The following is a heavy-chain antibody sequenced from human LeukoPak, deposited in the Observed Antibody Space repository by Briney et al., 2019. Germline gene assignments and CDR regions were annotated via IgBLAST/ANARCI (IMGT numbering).Heavy chain of an antibody. CDR3: KSGGAAPGNFDY. D-gene: IGHD1-1*01. Sequence: GGSLRLSCAASGFTFSRYWMSWMRQAPVKGLEWVANIKYDGYEEYYVDSVEGRFTISRDNAKNSLYLQLNSLRVEDTAVYYCKSGGAAPGNFDYWGQGTLVTVSP. CDR2: IKYDGYEE. CDR1: GFTFSRYW. J-gene: IGHJ4*02. V-gene: IGHV3-7*01.